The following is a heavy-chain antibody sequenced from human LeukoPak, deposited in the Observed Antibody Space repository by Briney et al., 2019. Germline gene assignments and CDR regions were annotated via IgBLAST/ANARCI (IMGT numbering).Heavy chain of an antibody. J-gene: IGHJ4*02. CDR2: ISSSSYT. V-gene: IGHV3-11*05. Sequence: GGSLRLSCAASGFTFSDYYMSWIRQAPGKGLEWISYISSSSYTNYADSVMGRSTISRDKSNNTLYLQMNSLRAEDTAVYYCATGGRSGVAFESWGQGTLVTVSS. D-gene: IGHD2-15*01. CDR3: ATGGRSGVAFES. CDR1: GFTFSDYY.